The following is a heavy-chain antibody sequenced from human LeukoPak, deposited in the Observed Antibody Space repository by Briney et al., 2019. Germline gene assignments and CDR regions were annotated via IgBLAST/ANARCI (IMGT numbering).Heavy chain of an antibody. V-gene: IGHV4-39*01. CDR2: IYYSGST. CDR3: ARITLTIDY. J-gene: IGHJ4*02. CDR1: GRSMSSSSYC. Sequence: ASETLSLTCTVSGRSMSSSSYCWGWIRQPPGKGLEWIGSIYYSGSTYYNPSLKSRVTISVDTSKNQFSLKLSSVTAADTAVYYCARITLTIDYWGQGTLVTISS. D-gene: IGHD3-10*01.